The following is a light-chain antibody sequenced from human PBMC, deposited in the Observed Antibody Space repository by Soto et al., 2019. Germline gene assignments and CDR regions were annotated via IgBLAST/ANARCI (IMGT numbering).Light chain of an antibody. V-gene: IGKV3-11*01. Sequence: EIVLTQSPATLSLSPGERATLSCRASQSVSAYLAWYQQKPGQPPRLLIYDASNRATGIPARFSGSGSGKDFTLTISSLEPEDSAVYYCQQRTIPLTFGGGTKVEIK. CDR3: QQRTIPLT. CDR1: QSVSAY. CDR2: DAS. J-gene: IGKJ4*01.